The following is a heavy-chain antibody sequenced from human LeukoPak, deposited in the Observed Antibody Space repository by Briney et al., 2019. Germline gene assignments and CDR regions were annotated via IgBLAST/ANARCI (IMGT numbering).Heavy chain of an antibody. J-gene: IGHJ4*02. CDR2: INHSGST. CDR1: GGSFSGYY. CDR3: ANEPINCSGGSCYSVI. V-gene: IGHV4-34*01. Sequence: TTSETLSLTCAVYGGSFSGYYWSWIRQPPGKGLEWIGEINHSGSTNYNPSLKSRVTISVDTSKNQFSLKLSSVTAADTAVYYCANEPINCSGGSCYSVIWGQGTLVTVSS. D-gene: IGHD2-15*01.